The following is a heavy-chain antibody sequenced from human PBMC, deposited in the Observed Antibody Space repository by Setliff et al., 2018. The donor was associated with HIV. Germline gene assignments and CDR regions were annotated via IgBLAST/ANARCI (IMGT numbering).Heavy chain of an antibody. CDR3: ARRLGSSRQSPLFDY. CDR2: IHWDDDK. D-gene: IGHD6-13*01. V-gene: IGHV2-5*02. J-gene: IGHJ4*02. Sequence: SGPTLVNPTETLTLTCILSGFSVSSGGVGVGWIRQAPGKALEWLALIHWDDDKGYSPSLKSRLTITKDTSKNQVVLTMTDMSPVDTATYFCARRLGSSRQSPLFDYWGQGILVTVSS. CDR1: GFSVSSGGVG.